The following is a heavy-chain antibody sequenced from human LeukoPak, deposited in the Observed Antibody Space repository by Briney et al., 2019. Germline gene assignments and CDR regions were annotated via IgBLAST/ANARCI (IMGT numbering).Heavy chain of an antibody. D-gene: IGHD2-2*01. CDR3: AKWGVVPAPFDY. V-gene: IGHV3-9*01. CDR1: GFTFDDYA. J-gene: IGHJ4*02. Sequence: GGSLRLSCAASGFTFDDYAMHWVRQAPGKGLEWVSGISWNNGSIGYADSVKGRFTISRDNSKNTLYLQMNSLRAEDTAVYYCAKWGVVPAPFDYWGQGTLVTVSS. CDR2: ISWNNGSI.